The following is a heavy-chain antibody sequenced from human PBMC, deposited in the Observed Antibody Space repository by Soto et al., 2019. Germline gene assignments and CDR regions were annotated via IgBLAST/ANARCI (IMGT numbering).Heavy chain of an antibody. D-gene: IGHD5-18*01. J-gene: IGHJ6*02. CDR3: ARGPGIQLWFSYYYYYGMDV. V-gene: IGHV1-8*02. CDR2: MNPNSGNT. CDR1: GYTFTSYA. Sequence: ASVKVSCKASGYTFTSYAMHWVRQATGQGLEWMGWMNPNSGNTGYAQKFQGRVTMTRNTSISTAYMELSSLRSEDTAVYYCARGPGIQLWFSYYYYYGMDVWGQGTTVTVSS.